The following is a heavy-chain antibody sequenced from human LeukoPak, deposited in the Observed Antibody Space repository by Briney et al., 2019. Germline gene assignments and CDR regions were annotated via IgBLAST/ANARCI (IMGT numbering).Heavy chain of an antibody. CDR3: ARSDTAMEPFDY. CDR2: IIPIFGTA. V-gene: IGHV1-69*05. Sequence: SVKVSCKASGGTFSSYAISWVRQAPGQGLEWMGGIIPIFGTANYAQKFQGRVTITTDESTSTAYMELSSLRSEDTAVYYCARSDTAMEPFDYWGQRTLVTVSS. D-gene: IGHD5-18*01. J-gene: IGHJ4*02. CDR1: GGTFSSYA.